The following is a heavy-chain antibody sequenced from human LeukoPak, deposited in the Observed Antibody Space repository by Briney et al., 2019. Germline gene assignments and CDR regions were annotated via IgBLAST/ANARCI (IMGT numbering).Heavy chain of an antibody. CDR3: ARVSDPLYFDY. CDR2: IYYSGST. Sequence: SSGTLSLTCTVSGGSISSGGYYWSWIRQHPGKGLEWIGYIYYSGSTYYNPSLKSRVTISVDTSKNQFSLKLSSVTAADTAVYYCARVSDPLYFDYWGQGTLVTVSS. V-gene: IGHV4-31*03. J-gene: IGHJ4*02. CDR1: GGSISSGGYY.